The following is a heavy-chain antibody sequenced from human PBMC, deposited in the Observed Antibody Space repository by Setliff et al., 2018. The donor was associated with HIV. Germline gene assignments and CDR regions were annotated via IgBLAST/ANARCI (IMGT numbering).Heavy chain of an antibody. Sequence: SETLSLTCSVSGYSINTAYYWGWIRQSPGKGLEWIGGFHHSGSTHYNPSLKSRVTISGQTSNNQFSLQLTSVTAADTAVYYCARGPPFDRWGRGTLVTVSS. CDR3: ARGPPFDR. CDR2: FHHSGST. CDR1: GYSINTAYY. V-gene: IGHV4-38-2*02. J-gene: IGHJ2*01.